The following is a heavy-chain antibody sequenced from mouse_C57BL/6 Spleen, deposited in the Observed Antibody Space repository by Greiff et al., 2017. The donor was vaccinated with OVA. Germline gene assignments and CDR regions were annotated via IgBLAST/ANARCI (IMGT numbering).Heavy chain of an antibody. J-gene: IGHJ1*03. D-gene: IGHD1-1*01. CDR1: GYTFTSYW. CDR3: ARGGFITTVHWYFDV. Sequence: QLQQSGAELVKPGASVKLSCKASGYTFTSYWMHWVKQRPGRGLEWIGRIDPNSGGTKYNEKFKSKATLTVDKPSSTAYMQLSSLTSEDSAVYYGARGGFITTVHWYFDVWGTGTTVTVSS. CDR2: IDPNSGGT. V-gene: IGHV1-72*01.